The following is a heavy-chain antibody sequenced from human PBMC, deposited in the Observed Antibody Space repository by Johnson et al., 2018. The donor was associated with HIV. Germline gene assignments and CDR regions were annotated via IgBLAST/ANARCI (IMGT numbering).Heavy chain of an antibody. D-gene: IGHD6-6*01. Sequence: QMLLVESGGGVVQPGRSLRLSCVASGFTLSNNAMHWVRQAPGKGLEWVAVISYDGSNNYYAHSVQGRFTISRDNSTNTLYLQMNSLRAEDTAVYYCASDRELLVRYVFDIWGQGTMVTVSS. J-gene: IGHJ3*02. V-gene: IGHV3-30*04. CDR2: ISYDGSNN. CDR3: ASDRELLVRYVFDI. CDR1: GFTLSNNA.